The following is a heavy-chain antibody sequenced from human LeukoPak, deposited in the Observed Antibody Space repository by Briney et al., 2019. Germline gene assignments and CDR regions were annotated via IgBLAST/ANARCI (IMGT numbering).Heavy chain of an antibody. J-gene: IGHJ5*02. CDR2: MNPNSADT. CDR1: GNTFTDYY. Sequence: ASVKVSCKASGNTFTDYYIYWVRQPPRQGLKWMGWMNPNSADTNYAQKFQGRVTMTRDTSISTAYTELSSLRSDDTAIYYCAKVWHTAISGWNWFDPWGQGTLVTVSS. D-gene: IGHD6-19*01. V-gene: IGHV1-2*02. CDR3: AKVWHTAISGWNWFDP.